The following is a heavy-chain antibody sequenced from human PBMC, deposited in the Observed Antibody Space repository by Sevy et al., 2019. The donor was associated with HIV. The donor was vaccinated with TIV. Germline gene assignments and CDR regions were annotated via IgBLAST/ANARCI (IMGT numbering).Heavy chain of an antibody. CDR1: EFTFSSYE. Sequence: GGSLRLSCAASEFTFSSYEMNWVRQAPGKGLEWVSYISSSGSLIYYADSVKGRFTISRDNAKNSLYLQMYSLRAEDTAVYYCAGGVVIGTTFDYWGQGTLVTVSS. V-gene: IGHV3-48*03. CDR2: ISSSGSLI. D-gene: IGHD3-22*01. J-gene: IGHJ4*02. CDR3: AGGVVIGTTFDY.